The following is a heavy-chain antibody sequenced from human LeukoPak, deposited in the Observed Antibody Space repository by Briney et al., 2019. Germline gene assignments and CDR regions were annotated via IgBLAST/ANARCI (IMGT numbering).Heavy chain of an antibody. J-gene: IGHJ4*02. CDR2: ISSNGGST. Sequence: PGGSLRLSCSASGFTFSSYAMHWVRQAPGKGLEYVSAISSNGGSTYYADSVKGRFTISRDNSKNTLYLQMSSLRAEDTAVYYCVKTSRGYNWNDSPYYFDYWGQGTLVTASS. CDR1: GFTFSSYA. V-gene: IGHV3-64D*06. D-gene: IGHD1-1*01. CDR3: VKTSRGYNWNDSPYYFDY.